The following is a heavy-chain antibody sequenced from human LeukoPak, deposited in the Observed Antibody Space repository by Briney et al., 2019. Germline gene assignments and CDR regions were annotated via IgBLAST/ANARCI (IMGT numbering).Heavy chain of an antibody. CDR2: ISSSGNSR. D-gene: IGHD2-2*01. V-gene: IGHV3-48*04. CDR3: AREGNCASSDCYALSDY. Sequence: PGGSLRLSCAASGFILSNYRMNWVRQAPGKGLEWVSYISSSGNSREYADSVKGRFTISRDNARDSLHLQMNSLRVEDTAVYYCAREGNCASSDCYALSDYWGQGTLVTVSS. CDR1: GFILSNYR. J-gene: IGHJ4*02.